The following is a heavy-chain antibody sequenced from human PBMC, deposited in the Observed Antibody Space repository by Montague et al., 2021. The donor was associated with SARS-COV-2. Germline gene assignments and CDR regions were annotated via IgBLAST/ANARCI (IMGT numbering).Heavy chain of an antibody. CDR2: ILHSGTA. Sequence: SETLSLTCAVSGGSIKTYTWWSWVRQAPGKGLEWLGEILHSGTANYNPSLKSLVTISVAKSRNEFPLKLSSLTAADTAVYFCAKDVSRSVAALDSWGQGTLVTVSS. D-gene: IGHD6-19*01. CDR1: GGSIKTYTW. J-gene: IGHJ4*02. CDR3: AKDVSRSVAALDS. V-gene: IGHV4-4*02.